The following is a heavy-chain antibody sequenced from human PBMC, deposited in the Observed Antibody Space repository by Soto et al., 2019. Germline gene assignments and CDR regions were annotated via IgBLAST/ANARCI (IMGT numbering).Heavy chain of an antibody. CDR2: ISSSSSTI. CDR3: ARPEYSSSSYGMDV. D-gene: IGHD6-6*01. CDR1: GFTFSSYS. V-gene: IGHV3-48*02. Sequence: PGGSLRLSCAASGFTFSSYSMNWVRQAPGKGLEWVSYISSSSSTIYYADSVKGRFTIFRDNAKNSLYLQMNSLRDEDTAVYYCARPEYSSSSYGMDVWGQGTTVTVSS. J-gene: IGHJ6*02.